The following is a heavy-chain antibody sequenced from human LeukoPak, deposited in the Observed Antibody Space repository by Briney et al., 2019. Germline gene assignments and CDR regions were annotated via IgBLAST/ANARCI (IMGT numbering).Heavy chain of an antibody. J-gene: IGHJ6*02. CDR2: ISSSSSYT. V-gene: IGHV3-21*01. Sequence: GGSLRLSCAASGFTSSSYSMNWVRQAPGQGLEWVSSISSSSSYTYYADSVKGRFTISRDNAKNSLYMQMNSLRAEDTAVYYCARLTTVTTSYYYYGMDVWGQGTTVTVSS. D-gene: IGHD4-17*01. CDR3: ARLTTVTTSYYYYGMDV. CDR1: GFTSSSYS.